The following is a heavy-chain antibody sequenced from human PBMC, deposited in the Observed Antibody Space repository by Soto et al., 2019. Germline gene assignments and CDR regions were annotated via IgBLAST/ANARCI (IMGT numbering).Heavy chain of an antibody. J-gene: IGHJ6*02. V-gene: IGHV1-18*04. Sequence: ASVKVSCKASGYTFTSYSISWVRQAPGQGLEWMGWISAYNGNTNYAQKLQGRVTMTTDTSTSTAYMELRSLRSDDTAVYYCARDQGYCSGGSCPHYYYYGMDVWGQGTTVTVSS. CDR3: ARDQGYCSGGSCPHYYYYGMDV. CDR1: GYTFTSYS. CDR2: ISAYNGNT. D-gene: IGHD2-15*01.